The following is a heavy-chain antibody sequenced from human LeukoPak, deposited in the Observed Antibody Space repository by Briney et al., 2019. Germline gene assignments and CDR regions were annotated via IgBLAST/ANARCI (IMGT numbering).Heavy chain of an antibody. J-gene: IGHJ4*02. CDR3: AREGVREYFDY. Sequence: SETLSLTCTVSGGSISSGGYYWSWIRQHPGKGLEWIGYIYYSGSTYYNPSLKSRVTISVDTSKNQFSLKLSSVTAADAAVYYCAREGVREYFDYWGQGTLVTVSS. CDR2: IYYSGST. D-gene: IGHD1-26*01. V-gene: IGHV4-31*03. CDR1: GGSISSGGYY.